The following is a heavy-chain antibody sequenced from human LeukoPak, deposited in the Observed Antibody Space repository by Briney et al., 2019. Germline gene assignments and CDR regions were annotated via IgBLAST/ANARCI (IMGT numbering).Heavy chain of an antibody. CDR2: ISYDGSNK. D-gene: IGHD3-3*01. Sequence: GGSLRLSCAASGFTFSSYSMNWVRQAPGKGLEWVTVISYDGSNKYYADSVKGRFTISRDHSKNTLYLQMNSLRAEDTAVYYCARALGDFWSGYIVSWGQGTLVTVSS. CDR1: GFTFSSYS. V-gene: IGHV3-30*03. CDR3: ARALGDFWSGYIVS. J-gene: IGHJ4*02.